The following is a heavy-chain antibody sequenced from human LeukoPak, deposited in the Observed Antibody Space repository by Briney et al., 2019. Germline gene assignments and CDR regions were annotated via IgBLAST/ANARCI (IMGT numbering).Heavy chain of an antibody. CDR1: GFTFSSYG. V-gene: IGHV3-30*18. CDR2: ISYDGSNK. J-gene: IGHJ4*02. D-gene: IGHD6-19*01. Sequence: GGSLRLSCAASGFTFSSYGMHGVRQAPGKGLEWVAVISYDGSNKYYADSVKGRFTISRDNSKNTLYLQMNSLRAEDTAVYYCAKELSGWYFDYWGQGTLVTVSS. CDR3: AKELSGWYFDY.